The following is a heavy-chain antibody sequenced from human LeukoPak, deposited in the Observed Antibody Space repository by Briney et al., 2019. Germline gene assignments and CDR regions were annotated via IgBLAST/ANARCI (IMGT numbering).Heavy chain of an antibody. V-gene: IGHV3-30-3*01. Sequence: PGRSLRLSCAASGFTFSSYAMHWVRQAPGKGLEWVAVISYDGSNKYYADSVKGRFTISRDNSKNTLYLQMNSLRAEDTAVYYCARAIGVDDYGDYGAFDIWGQGTMVTVSS. CDR2: ISYDGSNK. CDR1: GFTFSSYA. D-gene: IGHD4-17*01. J-gene: IGHJ3*02. CDR3: ARAIGVDDYGDYGAFDI.